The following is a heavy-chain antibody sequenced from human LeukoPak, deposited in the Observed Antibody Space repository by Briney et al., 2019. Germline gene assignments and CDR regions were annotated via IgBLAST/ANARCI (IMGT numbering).Heavy chain of an antibody. CDR1: GYTFTGYY. Sequence: ASVKVSCKASGYTFTGYYMHWVRQAPGQGLEWMGRINPNSGGTNYAQKFQGRVTMTRDTSISTAYMELSRLRSDDTAVYYCARPTRVGPGSNRFDPWGQGTLVTVSS. D-gene: IGHD3-10*01. J-gene: IGHJ5*02. V-gene: IGHV1-2*06. CDR2: INPNSGGT. CDR3: ARPTRVGPGSNRFDP.